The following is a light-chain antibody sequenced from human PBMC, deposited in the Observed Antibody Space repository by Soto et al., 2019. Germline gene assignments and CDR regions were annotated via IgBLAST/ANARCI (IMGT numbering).Light chain of an antibody. CDR3: QQYGGPLT. J-gene: IGKJ5*01. Sequence: EIVLTQSPGTLSLCPGETATLSCRASQSVSSTYLAWYQQKPGQAPRLLIYGASSRATGIPDRFSGSGSGTDFPLTITRLEPEDFAVYCCQQYGGPLTFGQGTRLEIE. CDR1: QSVSSTY. V-gene: IGKV3-20*01. CDR2: GAS.